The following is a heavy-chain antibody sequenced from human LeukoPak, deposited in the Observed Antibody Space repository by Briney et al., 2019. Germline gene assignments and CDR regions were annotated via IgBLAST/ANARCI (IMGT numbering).Heavy chain of an antibody. J-gene: IGHJ4*02. Sequence: PSETLSLTCAVYGGSFSGYYWSWIRQPPGKGLEWIGEINHSGSTNYNPSLKSRVTISVDTSKNQFSLKLSSVTAADTAVYYCARGDSSSWYGYYFEYWGQGTLVTVSS. CDR1: GGSFSGYY. CDR3: ARGDSSSWYGYYFEY. CDR2: INHSGST. V-gene: IGHV4-34*01. D-gene: IGHD6-13*01.